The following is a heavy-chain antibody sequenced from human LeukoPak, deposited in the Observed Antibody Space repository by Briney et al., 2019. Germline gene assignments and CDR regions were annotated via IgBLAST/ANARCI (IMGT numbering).Heavy chain of an antibody. J-gene: IGHJ4*02. CDR2: ISSSSSHI. CDR1: GFTFSSYS. V-gene: IGHV3-21*01. Sequence: PGGSLRLSCAASGFTFSSYSMNWVRQAPGKGLEWVSSISSSSSHIYYADSVKGRFTISRDNAKNSLYLQMNSLRAEDTAVYYCARQYCSGGSCYPADYWGQGTLVTVSS. CDR3: ARQYCSGGSCYPADY. D-gene: IGHD2-15*01.